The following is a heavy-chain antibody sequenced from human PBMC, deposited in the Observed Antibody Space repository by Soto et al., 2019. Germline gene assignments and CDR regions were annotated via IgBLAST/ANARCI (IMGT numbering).Heavy chain of an antibody. CDR2: ISWNSGSI. J-gene: IGHJ4*02. D-gene: IGHD2-21*02. CDR3: AKDRGYSLGGDSLGY. CDR1: GFTFDDYA. Sequence: EVQLVESGGGLVQPGRSLRLSCAASGFTFDDYAMHWVRQAPGQGLEWVSGISWNSGSIGYADSVKGRFTISRDNAKNSLYLQMNSLRAEDTALYYCAKDRGYSLGGDSLGYWGQGTLVTVSS. V-gene: IGHV3-9*01.